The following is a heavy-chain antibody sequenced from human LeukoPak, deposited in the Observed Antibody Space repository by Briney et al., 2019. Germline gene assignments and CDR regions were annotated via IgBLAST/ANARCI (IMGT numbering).Heavy chain of an antibody. D-gene: IGHD2-15*01. Sequence: GGSLRLSCAASGFTFSSYWMHWVRQAPGKGLVWVAVISYDGSNKYYADSVKGRFTISRDNSKNTLHLQMNSLRAEDTAVYYCAKDPGARVVEVNWGQGTLVTVSS. CDR3: AKDPGARVVEVN. V-gene: IGHV3-30*18. CDR1: GFTFSSYW. CDR2: ISYDGSNK. J-gene: IGHJ4*02.